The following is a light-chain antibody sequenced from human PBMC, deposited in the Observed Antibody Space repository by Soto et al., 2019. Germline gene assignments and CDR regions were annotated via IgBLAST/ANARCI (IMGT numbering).Light chain of an antibody. CDR2: GAS. CDR3: QRYATSPPFP. V-gene: IGKV3-20*01. J-gene: IGKJ5*01. CDR1: QSVSS. Sequence: EIVLTQSPGTLSLSPGEGFTLSCRASQSVSSLAWYQQKPGQAPRLLIYGASSMPTGIPYRFSGSGSVTDFTLTISRLQPEAFAVYYCQRYATSPPFPFAQVPRLEIK.